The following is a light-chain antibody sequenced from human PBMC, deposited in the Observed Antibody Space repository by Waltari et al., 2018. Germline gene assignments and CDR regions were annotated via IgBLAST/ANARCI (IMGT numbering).Light chain of an antibody. CDR2: DVN. Sequence: HSALAQPASVSGSPGQSITISCTATSSDVGGYHHVSRYQQHPGKAPRLMIYDVNNRPSGVSNRVSGAKSGNTASLTISGLQAEDEADYYCSSFTRTNSWVFGGGTKLTVL. CDR1: SSDVGGYHH. CDR3: SSFTRTNSWV. V-gene: IGLV2-14*03. J-gene: IGLJ3*02.